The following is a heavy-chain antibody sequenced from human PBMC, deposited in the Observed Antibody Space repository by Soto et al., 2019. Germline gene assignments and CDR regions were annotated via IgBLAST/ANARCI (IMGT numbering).Heavy chain of an antibody. J-gene: IGHJ4*02. CDR2: IKQDGSEK. Sequence: PVGSLRLSCAASGLTFSSYWMSWVRQAPGKGLEWVANIKQDGSEKYYVDSVKGRFTISRDNAKNSLYLQMNSLRAEDTAVYYCARARSRGYNYGYCLDYWGQGTLVTVSS. V-gene: IGHV3-7*01. D-gene: IGHD5-18*01. CDR3: ARARSRGYNYGYCLDY. CDR1: GLTFSSYW.